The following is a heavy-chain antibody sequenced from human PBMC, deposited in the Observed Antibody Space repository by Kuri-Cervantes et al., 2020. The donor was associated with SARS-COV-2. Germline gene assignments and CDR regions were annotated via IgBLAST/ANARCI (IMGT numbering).Heavy chain of an antibody. J-gene: IGHJ4*02. Sequence: GGSLRLSCAASQFTFSSYSMNWVRQAPGKGLEWVAVISYDGSNKYYADSVKGRFTISRDNSKNTLYLQMNSLRAEDTAVYYCARPSGSRYGDYFDYWGQGTLVTVSS. CDR1: QFTFSSYS. V-gene: IGHV3-30-3*01. CDR3: ARPSGSRYGDYFDY. D-gene: IGHD4-17*01. CDR2: ISYDGSNK.